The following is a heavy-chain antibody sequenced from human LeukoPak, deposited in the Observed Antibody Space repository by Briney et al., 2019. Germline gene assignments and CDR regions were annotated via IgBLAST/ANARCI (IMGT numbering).Heavy chain of an antibody. CDR1: GGSISSGGYY. V-gene: IGHV4-30-4*08. CDR3: ASGYYYGSGSYFTSLFPDY. J-gene: IGHJ4*02. Sequence: PSQTLSLTCTVSGGSISSGGYYWSWIRQPPGKGLEWIGYIYYSGSTYYNPSLKSRVTISVDTSKNQFSLKLSSVTAADTAVYYCASGYYYGSGSYFTSLFPDYWGQGTLVTVSS. D-gene: IGHD3-10*01. CDR2: IYYSGST.